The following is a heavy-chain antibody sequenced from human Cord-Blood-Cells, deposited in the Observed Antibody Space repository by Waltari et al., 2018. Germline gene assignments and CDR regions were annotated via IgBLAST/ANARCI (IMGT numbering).Heavy chain of an antibody. J-gene: IGHJ4*02. V-gene: IGHV3-30-3*01. CDR1: GFTFSSYA. Sequence: QVQLVASGGGVVQPGRSLRLSCAASGFTFSSYAMHWVRQAPGKGLEWVAVISYDGSNKYYADSLKGRFTISRDNSKNTLYLQMNSLRAEDTAVYYCARTVYGDYFDYWGQGTLVTVSS. CDR2: ISYDGSNK. CDR3: ARTVYGDYFDY. D-gene: IGHD4-17*01.